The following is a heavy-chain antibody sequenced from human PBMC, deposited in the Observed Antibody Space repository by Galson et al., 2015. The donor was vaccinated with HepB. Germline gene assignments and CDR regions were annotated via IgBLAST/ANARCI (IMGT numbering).Heavy chain of an antibody. Sequence: TLSLTCTVSGGSISSSSYYWGWIRQPPGKGLEWIGSIYYSGSTYYNPSLKSRATISVDTSKNQFSLKLSSVTAADTAVYYCARLPYYYDSSGYYDTVYFDYWGQGTLVTVSS. V-gene: IGHV4-39*01. CDR3: ARLPYYYDSSGYYDTVYFDY. CDR1: GGSISSSSYY. D-gene: IGHD3-22*01. J-gene: IGHJ4*02. CDR2: IYYSGST.